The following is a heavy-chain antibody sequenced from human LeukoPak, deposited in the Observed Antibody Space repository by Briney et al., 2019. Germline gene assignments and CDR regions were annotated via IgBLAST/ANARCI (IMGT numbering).Heavy chain of an antibody. CDR2: IKQDGSEK. J-gene: IGHJ4*02. Sequence: PGGSLRLSCLASGFTFSYYGMHWVRQAPGKGLEWVANIKQDGSEKYYVDSVKGRFTISRDNAKNSLYLQMNSLRAEDTAVYYCAREYSSSWYGGVDYWGQGTLVTVSS. CDR1: GFTFSYYG. V-gene: IGHV3-7*01. D-gene: IGHD6-13*01. CDR3: AREYSSSWYGGVDY.